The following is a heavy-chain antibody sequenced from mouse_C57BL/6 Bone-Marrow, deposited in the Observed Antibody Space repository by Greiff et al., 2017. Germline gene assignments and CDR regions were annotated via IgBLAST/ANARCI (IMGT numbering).Heavy chain of an antibody. Sequence: EVNVVESEGGLVQPGSSMKLSCTASGFTFSDYYMAWVRQVPEKGLEWVANINYDGSSTYYLDSLKSRFIISRDNAKNILYLQMSSLKSEDTATYYCARVLLGYFDYWGQGTTLTVSS. V-gene: IGHV5-16*01. CDR3: ARVLLGYFDY. CDR2: INYDGSST. D-gene: IGHD1-1*01. J-gene: IGHJ2*01. CDR1: GFTFSDYY.